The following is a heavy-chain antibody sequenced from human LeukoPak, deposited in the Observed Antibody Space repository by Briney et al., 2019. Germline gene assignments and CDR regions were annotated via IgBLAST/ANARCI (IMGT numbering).Heavy chain of an antibody. CDR3: AREANVDTAMVGYYFDY. Sequence: PSETLSLTCTVSGGSITIGSDFWSWVRQPAGKGLEWIGRIYTSGSTNYNPSLKSRVTISVDTSKNQFSLKLSSVTAADTAVYYCAREANVDTAMVGYYFDYWGQGTLVTVSS. J-gene: IGHJ4*02. V-gene: IGHV4-61*02. D-gene: IGHD5-18*01. CDR1: GGSITIGSDF. CDR2: IYTSGST.